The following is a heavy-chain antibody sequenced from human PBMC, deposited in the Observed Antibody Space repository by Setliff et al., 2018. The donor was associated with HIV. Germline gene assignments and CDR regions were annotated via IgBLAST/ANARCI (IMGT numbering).Heavy chain of an antibody. J-gene: IGHJ5*02. V-gene: IGHV1-2*06. CDR1: GYTFSGYY. D-gene: IGHD1-20*01. CDR3: ARNVPGILPRWVGFDP. Sequence: ASVKVSCKASGYTFSGYYIHWVRQAPGQGLEWMGRLNPRSGGSDYAQRFQGRVTLTRDTSISTAYMELSRLRSDDTAVYYCARNVPGILPRWVGFDPWGQGTLVTVSS. CDR2: LNPRSGGS.